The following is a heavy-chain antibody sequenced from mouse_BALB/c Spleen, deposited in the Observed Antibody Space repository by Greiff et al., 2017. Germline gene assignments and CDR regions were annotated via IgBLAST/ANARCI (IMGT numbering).Heavy chain of an antibody. J-gene: IGHJ4*01. CDR1: GYSITSDYA. CDR2: ISYSGST. V-gene: IGHV3-2*02. Sequence: EVKLMESGPGLVKPSQSLSLTCTVTGYSITSDYAWNWIRQFPGNKLEWMGYISYSGSTSYNPSLKSRISITRDTSKNQFFLQLNSVTTEDTATYYCARLRDYDAMDYWGQGTSVTVSS. CDR3: ARLRDYDAMDY.